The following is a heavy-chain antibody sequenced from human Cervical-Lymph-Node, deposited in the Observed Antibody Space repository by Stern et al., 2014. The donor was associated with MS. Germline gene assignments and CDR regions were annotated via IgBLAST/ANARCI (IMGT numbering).Heavy chain of an antibody. CDR3: ATTPPGGLVAYYFDY. CDR2: IFWTGST. J-gene: IGHJ4*02. D-gene: IGHD6-6*01. CDR1: GGSISSTSSY. Sequence: QLQLQESGPGLVKPSETLSLTCTVSGGSISSTSSYWGWIRQPPGKGLEWIGSIFWTGSTYYNPSLKSRVTISVEPTKNQFSLTRSSVTAADTAVYYCATTPPGGLVAYYFDYWGQGALVTVSS. V-gene: IGHV4-39*01.